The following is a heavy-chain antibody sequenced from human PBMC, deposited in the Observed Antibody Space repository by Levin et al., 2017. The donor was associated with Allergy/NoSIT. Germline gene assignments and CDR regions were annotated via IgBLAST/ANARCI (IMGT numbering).Heavy chain of an antibody. CDR1: GGSFSGYY. V-gene: IGHV4-34*01. Sequence: SETLSLTCAVYGGSFSGYYWSWIRQPPGKGLEWIGEINHSGSTNYNPSLKSRVTISVDTSKNQFSLKLSSVTAADTAVYYCARGICSSTSCYRVWTGNWFDPWGQGTLVTVSS. CDR2: INHSGST. D-gene: IGHD2-2*01. CDR3: ARGICSSTSCYRVWTGNWFDP. J-gene: IGHJ5*02.